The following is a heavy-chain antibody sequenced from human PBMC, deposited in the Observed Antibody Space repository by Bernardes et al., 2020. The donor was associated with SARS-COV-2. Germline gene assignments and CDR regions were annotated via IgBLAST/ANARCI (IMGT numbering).Heavy chain of an antibody. CDR3: VRTVNGSAI. CDR1: GFTFSTHS. Sequence: VEPLFLSCAASGFTFSTHSMNWVRQAPGKGLEWVSYITSDIKTIYYADSVRGRFTISRDNAMSRLYLQMNSLRVEDTAIYYCVRTVNGSAIWGQGTQVTVSS. J-gene: IGHJ4*02. CDR2: ITSDIKTI. D-gene: IGHD2-8*01. V-gene: IGHV3-48*01.